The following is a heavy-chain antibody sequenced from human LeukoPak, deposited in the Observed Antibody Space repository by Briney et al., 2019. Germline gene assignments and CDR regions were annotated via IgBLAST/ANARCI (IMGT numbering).Heavy chain of an antibody. D-gene: IGHD3-22*01. V-gene: IGHV4-59*12. CDR3: ARESIGSSGYYYYYMDV. J-gene: IGHJ6*03. CDR1: GGSISSYY. Sequence: SETLSLTCTVSGGSISSYYWSWIRQPPGKGLEWIGYIYYSGNNNYNPSLKSRVTIPVDTSKNQFSLKLSSVTAADTAVYYCARESIGSSGYYYYYMDVWGKGTTVTVSS. CDR2: IYYSGNN.